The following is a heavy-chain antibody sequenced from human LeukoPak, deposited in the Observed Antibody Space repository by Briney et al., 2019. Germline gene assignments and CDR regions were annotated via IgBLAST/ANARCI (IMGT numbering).Heavy chain of an antibody. CDR3: ARDSCSSKTCLDY. CDR2: ISSSSSYI. J-gene: IGHJ4*02. CDR1: GFTFSSYS. V-gene: IGHV3-21*01. Sequence: GGSLRLSCAASGFTFSSYSMNWVRQAPGKGLEWVSSISSSSSYIYYADSVKGRFTISRDNAKNSLYLQMDTLRAEDTAVYYCARDSCSSKTCLDYWGQGTLVTVSS. D-gene: IGHD2-2*01.